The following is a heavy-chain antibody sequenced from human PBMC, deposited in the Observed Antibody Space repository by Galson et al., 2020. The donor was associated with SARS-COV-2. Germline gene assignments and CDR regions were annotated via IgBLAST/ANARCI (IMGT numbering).Heavy chain of an antibody. Sequence: GESLKISCAASGFTFSSYAMHWVRQAPGKGLKWVAVISYDGSNKYYADSVKGRFTISRDNSKNTLYLQMNSLRAEDTAVYYCARDPSAVAGPFDYWGQGTLVTVSS. CDR2: ISYDGSNK. V-gene: IGHV3-30*01. CDR3: ARDPSAVAGPFDY. D-gene: IGHD6-19*01. CDR1: GFTFSSYA. J-gene: IGHJ4*02.